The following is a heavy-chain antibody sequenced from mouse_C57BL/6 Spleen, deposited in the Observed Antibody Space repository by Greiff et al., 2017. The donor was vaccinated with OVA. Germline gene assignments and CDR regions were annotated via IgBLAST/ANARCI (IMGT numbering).Heavy chain of an antibody. D-gene: IGHD1-1*01. J-gene: IGHJ1*03. V-gene: IGHV1-81*01. Sequence: VQLQQSGAELARPGASVKLSCKASGYTFTSYGISWVKQRTGQGLEWIGEIYPRSGNTYYNEKFKGKATLTADKSSSTAYMELRSLTSEDSAVYCCARSPYYYGSSYWYFDVWGTGTTVTVSS. CDR3: ARSPYYYGSSYWYFDV. CDR2: IYPRSGNT. CDR1: GYTFTSYG.